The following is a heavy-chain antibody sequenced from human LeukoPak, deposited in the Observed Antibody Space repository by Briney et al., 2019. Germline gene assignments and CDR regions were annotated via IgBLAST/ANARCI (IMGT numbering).Heavy chain of an antibody. Sequence: GGSLRLSCAASGFTFSGSAMHWVRQASGKGLEWVGRIRSKANSYATAYAASVKGGFTISRDGSKNTAYLQMNSLKTEDTAVYYCTRHGSSLGFDPWGQGTLVTVSS. CDR1: GFTFSGSA. CDR2: IRSKANSYAT. D-gene: IGHD6-6*01. V-gene: IGHV3-73*01. CDR3: TRHGSSLGFDP. J-gene: IGHJ5*02.